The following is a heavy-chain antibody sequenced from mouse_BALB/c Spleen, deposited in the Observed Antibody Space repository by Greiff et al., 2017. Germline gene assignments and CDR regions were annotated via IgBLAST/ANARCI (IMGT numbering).Heavy chain of an antibody. CDR3: ASEDYGSAAY. Sequence: EVQLVESGGGLVKPGGSLTLSCAASGFTFSSYAMSWVRQTPGKRLEWVASISSGGSTYYPDSVKGRFTISRDNARNLLYLQMSSLRSEDTAMYYCASEDYGSAAYWGQGTLVTVSA. CDR1: GFTFSSYA. D-gene: IGHD1-1*01. V-gene: IGHV5-6-5*01. J-gene: IGHJ3*01. CDR2: ISSGGST.